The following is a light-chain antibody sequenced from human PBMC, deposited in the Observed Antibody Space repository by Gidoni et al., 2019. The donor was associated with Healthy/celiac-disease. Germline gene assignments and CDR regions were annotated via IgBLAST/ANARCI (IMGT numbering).Light chain of an antibody. Sequence: EIVLTQSPATLSLSPGERATLSCRASQSVSSYLAWYQQKPSQAPRLLIYDASNRATGIPARFSGSGSGTDFTLTISSLEPEDFAVYYCQQRSNWPPFTFGPXTKVEIK. J-gene: IGKJ3*01. V-gene: IGKV3-11*01. CDR3: QQRSNWPPFT. CDR2: DAS. CDR1: QSVSSY.